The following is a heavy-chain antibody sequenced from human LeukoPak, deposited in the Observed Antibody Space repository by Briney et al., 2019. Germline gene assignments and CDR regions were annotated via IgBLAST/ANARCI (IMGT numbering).Heavy chain of an antibody. Sequence: PGGSLRLSCAASGFTVSSNYMSWVRQAPGKGLEWVSIIYSGGSTYFADSVKGRFTTSRDNSKNTLYLQMNSLRAEDTALYYCARVPVASWIQLDSWGQGTLVTVSS. J-gene: IGHJ4*02. CDR3: ARVPVASWIQLDS. CDR2: IYSGGST. CDR1: GFTVSSNY. D-gene: IGHD6-13*01. V-gene: IGHV3-53*01.